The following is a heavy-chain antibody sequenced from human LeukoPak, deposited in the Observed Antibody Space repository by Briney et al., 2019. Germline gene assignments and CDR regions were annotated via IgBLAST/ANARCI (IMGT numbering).Heavy chain of an antibody. CDR3: AKARSGYDYQVEY. D-gene: IGHD3-22*01. Sequence: GGSLRLSCAASGFTFSSYAVSWVRQAPGKGLEWVSAISGSGGSTYYPDSVKGRFTISRDNSKNTLYLEMNNLRAEDTAVYYCAKARSGYDYQVEYWGQGTLVTVSS. J-gene: IGHJ4*02. CDR2: ISGSGGST. CDR1: GFTFSSYA. V-gene: IGHV3-23*01.